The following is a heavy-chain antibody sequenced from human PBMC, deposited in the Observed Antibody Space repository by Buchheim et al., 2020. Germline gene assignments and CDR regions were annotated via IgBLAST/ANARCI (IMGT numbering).Heavy chain of an antibody. J-gene: IGHJ4*02. Sequence: QVQLQQWGAGLLKPSETLSLTCAVYGGSFSGYYWSWIRQPPGKGLEWIGEINHSGSTNYNPSLKSRVTISVDTSKNQFSLKLSSVTAADTAVYYCARGRRVATIFRHGPFDYWGQGTL. CDR2: INHSGST. V-gene: IGHV4-34*01. D-gene: IGHD5-12*01. CDR3: ARGRRVATIFRHGPFDY. CDR1: GGSFSGYY.